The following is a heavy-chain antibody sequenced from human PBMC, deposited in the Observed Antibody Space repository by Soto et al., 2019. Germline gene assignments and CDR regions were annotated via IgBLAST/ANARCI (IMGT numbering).Heavy chain of an antibody. CDR1: GFTFCRYA. CDR3: TREIAAAGTGNWFDP. V-gene: IGHV3-49*04. CDR2: IRSKAYGGTT. Sequence: GGSLGGFCTACGFTFCRYAMSWVRQAPGKGLEWVGFIRSKAYGGTTEYAASVKGRFTISRDDSKSIAYLQMNSLKTEDTAVYYCTREIAAAGTGNWFDPWGQGP. D-gene: IGHD6-13*01. J-gene: IGHJ5*02.